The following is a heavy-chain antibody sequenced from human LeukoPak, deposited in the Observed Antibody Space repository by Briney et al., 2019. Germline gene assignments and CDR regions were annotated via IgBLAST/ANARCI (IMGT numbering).Heavy chain of an antibody. Sequence: SETLSLTCAVSGGSISSGGYSWSWIRQPPGKGLEWIGYIYHSGSTYYNPSLKSRVTISVDRSKNQFSLKLSSVTAADTAVYYCASHATGNFDYWGQGTLVTVSS. V-gene: IGHV4-30-2*01. J-gene: IGHJ4*02. CDR3: ASHATGNFDY. CDR2: IYHSGST. D-gene: IGHD2-15*01. CDR1: GGSISSGGYS.